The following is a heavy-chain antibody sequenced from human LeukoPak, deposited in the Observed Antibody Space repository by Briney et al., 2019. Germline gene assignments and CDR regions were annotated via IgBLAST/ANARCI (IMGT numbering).Heavy chain of an antibody. CDR3: ARGWYSSGCFDY. D-gene: IGHD2-15*01. Sequence: GGSLRLSCAASGFTFSDYVIHWVRQAPGKGLEWVALISYDGDNIYYAESVKGRFTISRDNSNNTLFLQMNSLRREDTAVYYCARGWYSSGCFDYWGRGTLVTVSS. CDR1: GFTFSDYV. J-gene: IGHJ4*02. CDR2: ISYDGDNI. V-gene: IGHV3-30-3*01.